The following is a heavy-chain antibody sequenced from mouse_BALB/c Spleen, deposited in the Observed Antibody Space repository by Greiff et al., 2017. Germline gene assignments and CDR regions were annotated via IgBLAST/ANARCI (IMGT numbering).Heavy chain of an antibody. CDR2: IDPANGNT. CDR1: GFNIKDSY. V-gene: IGHV14-3*02. Sequence: EVKLQESGAELVKPGASVKLSCKASGFNIKDSYMNWVKQRPEQGLEWIGRIDPANGNTKYDPKFQGKATITADTSSNTAYLQLSSLTSEDTAVYYCAGPRFYYAMDYWGQGTSVTVSS. D-gene: IGHD2-10*02. J-gene: IGHJ4*01. CDR3: AGPRFYYAMDY.